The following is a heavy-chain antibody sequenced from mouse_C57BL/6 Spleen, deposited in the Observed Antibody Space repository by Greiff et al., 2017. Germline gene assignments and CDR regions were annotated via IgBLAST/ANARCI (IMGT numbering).Heavy chain of an antibody. V-gene: IGHV1-20*01. CDR1: GYSFTGYF. J-gene: IGHJ2*01. CDR2: INPYNGDT. D-gene: IGHD2-1*01. CDR3: ARKEVCGNSMDY. Sequence: VQLQQSGPELVKPGDSVKISCKASGYSFTGYFMNWVMQSHGKSLEWIGRINPYNGDTFYNQKFKGKATLTVDKSSSTAHMELRSLTSEDSAVYYCARKEVCGNSMDYWGQGTTLTVSS.